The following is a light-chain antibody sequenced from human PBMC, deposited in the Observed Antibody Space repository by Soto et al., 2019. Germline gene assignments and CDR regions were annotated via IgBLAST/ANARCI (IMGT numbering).Light chain of an antibody. J-gene: IGKJ5*01. Sequence: EVVLTQFPGTLALSPGERAALSRRASQTITGTYVAWYQQQLGQAPRIXIHGASTRATGIPDRFSGSGSGTEFTLTISSLEPEYSEVYYCQQRHMWPITFGQGTRLEI. CDR2: GAS. V-gene: IGKV3D-20*02. CDR1: QTITGTY. CDR3: QQRHMWPIT.